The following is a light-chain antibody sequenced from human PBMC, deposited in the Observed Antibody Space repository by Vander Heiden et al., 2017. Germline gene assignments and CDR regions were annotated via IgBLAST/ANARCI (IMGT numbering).Light chain of an antibody. V-gene: IGLV10-54*04. CDR2: RNN. Sequence: QAGLTQPPSVSKALRQTATLPCSGNSNNVGNQGAAWLQQHQDHPPKLLFYRNNNRPSGISERFSASRSGNTASLTITGLQPEDEADYYCSAWDTSLSAQVFGAGTKLTVL. CDR1: SNNVGNQG. CDR3: SAWDTSLSAQV. J-gene: IGLJ2*01.